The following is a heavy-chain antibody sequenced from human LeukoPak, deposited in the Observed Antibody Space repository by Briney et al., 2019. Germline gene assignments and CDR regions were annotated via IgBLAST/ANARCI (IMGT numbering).Heavy chain of an antibody. D-gene: IGHD1-1*01. CDR3: AKWLERSYYFDY. CDR2: ISYSSEYI. J-gene: IGHJ4*02. Sequence: GGSLRLSCAASGFTFSDYTLNWVCQAPGKGLEWVSSISYSSEYIYYADSVEGRFTISRDNAKNSLHLQMNSLRAEDTAVYYCAKWLERSYYFDYWGQGTLVTVSS. CDR1: GFTFSDYT. V-gene: IGHV3-21*04.